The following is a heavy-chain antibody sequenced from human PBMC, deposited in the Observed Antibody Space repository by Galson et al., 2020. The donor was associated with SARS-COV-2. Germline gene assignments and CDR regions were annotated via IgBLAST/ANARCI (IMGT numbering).Heavy chain of an antibody. CDR2: ISTHNGDT. D-gene: IGHD1-26*01. CDR3: ARARRWELPRFDY. J-gene: IGHJ4*02. V-gene: IGHV1-18*01. Sequence: ASVKVSCKASGYTFTSYGFSWVRQAPGQGLEWMGWISTHNGDTVYAQRLQGRVTMTTDTSTSTAYMELKSLESDDTAVYYCARARRWELPRFDYWGQGTLVTVSS. CDR1: GYTFTSYG.